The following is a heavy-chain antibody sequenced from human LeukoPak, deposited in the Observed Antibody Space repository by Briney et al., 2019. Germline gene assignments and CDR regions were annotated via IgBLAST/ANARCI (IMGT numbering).Heavy chain of an antibody. CDR1: GFTFSSYS. CDR2: IRSSSTTI. V-gene: IGHV3-48*01. J-gene: IGHJ4*02. Sequence: GGSLRLSCAASGFTFSSYSMNWVRQAPGKGLEWVSYIRSSSTTIYYADSVKGRFTISRDTAKNSLYLQMNSLRAEDTAVYYCARGTTVTPLAFDYWGQGTLVTVSS. D-gene: IGHD4-17*01. CDR3: ARGTTVTPLAFDY.